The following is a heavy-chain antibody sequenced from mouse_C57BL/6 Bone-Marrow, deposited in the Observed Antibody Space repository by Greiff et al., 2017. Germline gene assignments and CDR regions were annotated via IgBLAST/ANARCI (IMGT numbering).Heavy chain of an antibody. CDR1: GYTFTDYY. V-gene: IGHV1-19*01. D-gene: IGHD2-3*01. CDR3: ARDGYYYFDY. Sequence: VQLQQSGPVLVKPGASVKMSCKASGYTFTDYYMNWVKQSHGKSLEWIGVINPYNGGTSYNQKFKGKATLTVDKSSSTAYMELNSLTSEYSAVYYCARDGYYYFDYWGQGTTLTVSS. CDR2: INPYNGGT. J-gene: IGHJ2*01.